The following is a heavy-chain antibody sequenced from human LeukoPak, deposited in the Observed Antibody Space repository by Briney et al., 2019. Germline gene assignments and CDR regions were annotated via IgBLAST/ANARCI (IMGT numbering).Heavy chain of an antibody. J-gene: IGHJ4*02. CDR2: IYHSGRT. Sequence: PSETLSLTCTVSGYSISSGYYWGWIRQPPGKGLEWIGSIYHSGRTFYNPSLKSRVTISVDTSKNQFSLKLSSVTAADTAVYYCARGGWNKFDYWGQGILVTVSS. CDR1: GYSISSGYY. V-gene: IGHV4-38-2*02. D-gene: IGHD3-22*01. CDR3: ARGGWNKFDY.